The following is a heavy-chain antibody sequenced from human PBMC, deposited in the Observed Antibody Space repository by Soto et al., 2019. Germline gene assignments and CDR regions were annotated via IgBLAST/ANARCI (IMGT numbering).Heavy chain of an antibody. J-gene: IGHJ5*02. Sequence: PAGSLRLSCTACRVTLQNYAMAWVRQAPGKGLEWVSTLIGGHYGTAYSYSVKGRFTVSRDNSKNCLYLQMNSLGVEDTAMYFCAKGKSTGDIAWFDTWGEGSLVTVSS. CDR2: LIGGHYGT. V-gene: IGHV3-23*01. CDR1: RVTLQNYA. D-gene: IGHD3-10*01. CDR3: AKGKSTGDIAWFDT.